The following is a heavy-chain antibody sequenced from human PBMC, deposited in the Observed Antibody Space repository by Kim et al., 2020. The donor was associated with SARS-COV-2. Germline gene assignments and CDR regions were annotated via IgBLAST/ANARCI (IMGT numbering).Heavy chain of an antibody. J-gene: IGHJ4*02. Sequence: GESLKISCKGSGYSFTSYWISWVRQMPGKGLEWMGRIDPSDSYTNYSPSFQGHVTISADKSISTAYLQWSSLKASDTAMYYCARPSKYYYDSSGYYGNLDYWGQGTLVTVSS. V-gene: IGHV5-10-1*01. CDR2: IDPSDSYT. D-gene: IGHD3-22*01. CDR1: GYSFTSYW. CDR3: ARPSKYYYDSSGYYGNLDY.